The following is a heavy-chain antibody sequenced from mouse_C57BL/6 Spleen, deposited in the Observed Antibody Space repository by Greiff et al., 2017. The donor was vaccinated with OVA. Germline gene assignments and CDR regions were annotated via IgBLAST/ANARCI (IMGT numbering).Heavy chain of an antibody. J-gene: IGHJ2*01. CDR3: ARGGYYYGNFDY. D-gene: IGHD1-1*01. Sequence: LQESGPELVKPGASVKISCKASGYAFSSSWMNWVKQRPGKGLEWIGRIYPGDGDTNYNGKFKGKATLTADKSSSTAYMQLSSLTSEDSAVYFCARGGYYYGNFDYWGQGTTLTVSS. V-gene: IGHV1-82*01. CDR2: IYPGDGDT. CDR1: GYAFSSSW.